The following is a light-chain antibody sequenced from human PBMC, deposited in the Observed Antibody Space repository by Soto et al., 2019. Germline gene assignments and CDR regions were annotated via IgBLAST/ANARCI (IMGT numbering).Light chain of an antibody. V-gene: IGKV4-1*01. J-gene: IGKJ3*01. CDR2: WAS. CDR3: QQYFDVPFT. Sequence: DIVMTQSPDSLAVSPGERATMKCKSSQSILYSPNNTNLLAWYQQKPGQPPRVLVYWASTRESGVPDRFSGSASGTDFTLTISSLQAEDAAIYFCQQYFDVPFTFGPGTKVEIK. CDR1: QSILYSPNNTNL.